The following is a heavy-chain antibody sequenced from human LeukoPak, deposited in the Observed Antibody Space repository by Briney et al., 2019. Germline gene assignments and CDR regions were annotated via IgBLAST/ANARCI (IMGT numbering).Heavy chain of an antibody. J-gene: IGHJ4*02. CDR1: GVSISRFY. V-gene: IGHV4-4*09. CDR2: IYNGVPT. D-gene: IGHD6-19*01. CDR3: VQTTGWPGFDY. Sequence: SETLSLTCTTSGVSISRFYWSWVRQPPGKGLEWIGNIYNGVPTFFNPSLKSRVTISVDAPKRQLSLQLASVTAADTAVYYCVQTTGWPGFDYWGQGILVTVSS.